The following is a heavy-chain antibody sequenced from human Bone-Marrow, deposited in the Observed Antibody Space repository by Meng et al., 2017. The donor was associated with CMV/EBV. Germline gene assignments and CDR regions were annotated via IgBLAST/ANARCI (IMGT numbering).Heavy chain of an antibody. Sequence: GESLKISCAASGFTFSSYGMHWVRQAPGKGLEWVAVIWYDGSNKYYADSVKGRFTISRDNSKNTLYLQMNSLRAEDTAVYYCAREASMVRGHVYYYYYVMDVWGQGTTVTVSS. J-gene: IGHJ6*02. CDR2: IWYDGSNK. CDR3: AREASMVRGHVYYYYYVMDV. V-gene: IGHV3-33*01. D-gene: IGHD3-10*01. CDR1: GFTFSSYG.